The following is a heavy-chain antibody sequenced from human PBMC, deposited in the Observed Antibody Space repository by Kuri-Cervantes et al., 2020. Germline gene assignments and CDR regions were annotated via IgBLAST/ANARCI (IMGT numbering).Heavy chain of an antibody. V-gene: IGHV2-5*02. J-gene: IGHJ2*01. CDR1: GFSLSTNGVA. CDR2: IYWDDDQ. Sequence: SGPTLVKPTQTLTLTCTFSGFSLSTNGVAVGWIRQPPGKALEWLALIYWDDDQRYSPSLKSRLTISKDTSKNRVVLTMTNMDPVDTATYFCARSYDSSGYPYWYFDLWGRGTLVTVSS. CDR3: ARSYDSSGYPYWYFDL. D-gene: IGHD3-22*01.